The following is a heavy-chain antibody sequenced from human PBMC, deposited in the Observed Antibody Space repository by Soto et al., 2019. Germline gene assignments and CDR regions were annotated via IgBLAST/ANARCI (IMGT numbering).Heavy chain of an antibody. J-gene: IGHJ6*02. CDR3: ARGGYYDSSGSRNYHYYGMTV. CDR1: GYTFSCYG. D-gene: IGHD3-22*01. Sequence: ASAKVSCKASGYTFSCYGINWVRQAPGQGLEWLGWISPYDGNTKYAQILQGRVSMTTDTSTKTAYMEVRSLRSDDTAVYYCARGGYYDSSGSRNYHYYGMTVRGQGPTVTVSS. V-gene: IGHV1-18*01. CDR2: ISPYDGNT.